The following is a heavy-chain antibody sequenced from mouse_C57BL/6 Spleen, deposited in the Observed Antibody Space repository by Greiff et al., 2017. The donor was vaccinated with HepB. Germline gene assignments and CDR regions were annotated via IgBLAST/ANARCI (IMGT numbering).Heavy chain of an antibody. D-gene: IGHD4-1*01. Sequence: DVKLVESGGGLVQPGESLKLSCESNEYEFPSHDMSWVRKTPEKRLELVAAINSDGGSTYYPDTMERRFIISRDKTKETLYLQMSSLRSEDTALYYCARLTGTWYFDVWGTGTTVTVSS. V-gene: IGHV5-2*01. J-gene: IGHJ1*03. CDR3: ARLTGTWYFDV. CDR2: INSDGGST. CDR1: EYEFPSHD.